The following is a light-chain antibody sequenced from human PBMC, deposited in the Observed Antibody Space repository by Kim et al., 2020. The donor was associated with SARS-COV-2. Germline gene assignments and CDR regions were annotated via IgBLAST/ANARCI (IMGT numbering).Light chain of an antibody. Sequence: GQSVTISCTGTSSDVGGSDSVSWYQQHPGKAPKLMIHGVSKRPSGVPDRFSGSKSGNTDSLTVSGLQAEDEADYYGYSYAGSNNYVFGTGTKVTVL. CDR2: GVS. CDR1: SSDVGGSDS. CDR3: YSYAGSNNYV. V-gene: IGLV2-8*01. J-gene: IGLJ1*01.